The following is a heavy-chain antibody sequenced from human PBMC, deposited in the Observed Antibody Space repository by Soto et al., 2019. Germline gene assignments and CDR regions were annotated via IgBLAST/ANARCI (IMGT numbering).Heavy chain of an antibody. CDR2: ISYDGSSQ. V-gene: IGHV3-30*18. J-gene: IGHJ4*02. Sequence: GGSLRLSCAASGFTFSSYGMHWVRQAPGKGLEWVATISYDGSSQSYTDSVKGRFAISRDNSKNTLYLQMSSLRAEDTAVYYCAKRSDMSSKRHFDSWGQGTLVTVSS. CDR1: GFTFSSYG. D-gene: IGHD1-26*01. CDR3: AKRSDMSSKRHFDS.